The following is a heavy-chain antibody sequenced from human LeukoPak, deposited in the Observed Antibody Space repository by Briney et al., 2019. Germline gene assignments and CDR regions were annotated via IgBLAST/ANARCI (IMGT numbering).Heavy chain of an antibody. V-gene: IGHV3-11*01. D-gene: IGHD6-19*01. CDR1: GFTFSDDY. J-gene: IGHJ4*02. CDR2: ISTSGSST. Sequence: SGGSLRLSCAASGFTFSDDYMSWIRQTPGKGLEYIAYISTSGSSTYYADSVRGRFTISRDNTEKSLHLQMNTLRAEDTGVYYCARAGFSSGWYVGHWGQGTLVTVSS. CDR3: ARAGFSSGWYVGH.